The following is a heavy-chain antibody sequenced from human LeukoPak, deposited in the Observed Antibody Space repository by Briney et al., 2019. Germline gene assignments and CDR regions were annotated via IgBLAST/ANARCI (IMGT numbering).Heavy chain of an antibody. CDR3: ARVSSYGSGSYPYYYYGMDV. D-gene: IGHD3-10*01. Sequence: SETLSLTCTVSGGTISSYYWSWIRQPAGRGLEWVGYIYYSGSTNYNPSLKSRVTISVDMSKNQFSLKLSSVTAADTAVYYCARVSSYGSGSYPYYYYGMDVWGQGTTVTVSS. V-gene: IGHV4-59*01. CDR2: IYYSGST. J-gene: IGHJ6*02. CDR1: GGTISSYY.